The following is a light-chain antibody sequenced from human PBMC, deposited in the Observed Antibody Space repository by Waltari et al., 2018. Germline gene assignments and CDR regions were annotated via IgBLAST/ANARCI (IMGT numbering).Light chain of an antibody. J-gene: IGKJ2*01. CDR3: MQALQAPYT. V-gene: IGKV2-28*01. CDR1: HSLLYSNGNNY. Sequence: EIVVTQSPLSLPVTPGEPASISCRSSHSLLYSNGNNYLDWYLQKPGQSPQLLIYETSNRASGVPDRFSGSGSGTDFTLKISRVETEDVGIYYCMQALQAPYTFGQGTKLEIK. CDR2: ETS.